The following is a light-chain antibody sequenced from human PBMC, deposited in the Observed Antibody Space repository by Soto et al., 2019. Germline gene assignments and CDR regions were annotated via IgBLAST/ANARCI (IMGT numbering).Light chain of an antibody. Sequence: QAVVTQEPSLTVSPGGTVTLTCASSTGAVTSDYYPNWLQQKPGQAPRSLIHSTYTRHFWTPARFSGSLLGGKAALTVSDVQPEDEAYYYCLLYHGAAQVFGGGTKLTVL. CDR3: LLYHGAAQV. V-gene: IGLV7-43*01. CDR2: STY. CDR1: TGAVTSDYY. J-gene: IGLJ3*02.